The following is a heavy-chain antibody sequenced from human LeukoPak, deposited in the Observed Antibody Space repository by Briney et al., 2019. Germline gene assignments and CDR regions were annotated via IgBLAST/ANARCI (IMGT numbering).Heavy chain of an antibody. Sequence: ASVKVSCKASGYTFTGYYMHWVRQAPGQGLEWMGWINPNSGGTNYAQKFQGRVTMTRDTSISTAYLQWSSLKASDTAMYYCARHIRPCGGDCTDAFDIWGQGTMVTVSS. CDR2: INPNSGGT. J-gene: IGHJ3*02. CDR1: GYTFTGYY. V-gene: IGHV1-2*02. D-gene: IGHD2-21*02. CDR3: ARHIRPCGGDCTDAFDI.